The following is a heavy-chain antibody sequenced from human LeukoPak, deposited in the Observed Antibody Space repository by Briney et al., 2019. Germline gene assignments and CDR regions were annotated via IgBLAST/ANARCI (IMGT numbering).Heavy chain of an antibody. Sequence: SGPSLRLSCAASAFTFTSYWTSWVRQAPGKGLEWLANIKQDGSDKYYVDSVKGRFTISRDNAKNSLYLQMNSLRAEDTAVYYCARGLSSIAARPPSYYFDYWGQGTLVTVSS. CDR1: AFTFTSYW. CDR2: IKQDGSDK. CDR3: ARGLSSIAARPPSYYFDY. D-gene: IGHD6-6*01. V-gene: IGHV3-7*04. J-gene: IGHJ4*02.